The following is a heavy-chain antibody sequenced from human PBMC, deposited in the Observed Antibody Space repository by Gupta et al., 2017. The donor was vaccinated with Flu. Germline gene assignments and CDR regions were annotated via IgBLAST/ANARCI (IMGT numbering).Heavy chain of an antibody. CDR3: AIFDSGSGISM. CDR1: FDFGDYA. V-gene: IGHV3-9*01. D-gene: IGHD1-26*01. CDR2: ISYNGERI. Sequence: FDFGDYARMWVGQAPGKGLEWVSGISYNGERIGYADSVKRRFTIARDNAKNSLYLQMDSLRPEDPVLYYCAIFDSGSGISMWGQGTMVSVSS. J-gene: IGHJ3*02.